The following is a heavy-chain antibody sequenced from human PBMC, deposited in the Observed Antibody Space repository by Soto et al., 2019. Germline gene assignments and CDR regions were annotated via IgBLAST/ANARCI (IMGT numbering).Heavy chain of an antibody. CDR2: ISAYNGNT. CDR3: AREVRYCSSTSCCELFY. V-gene: IGHV1-18*01. Sequence: QVQLVQSGAEVKKPGASVKVSCKASGYTFTSYGISWVRQAPGQGLEWMGWISAYNGNTNYAQKLQGRVTMTTDTFTSTAYMELRSLRSDDTAVYYCAREVRYCSSTSCCELFYWGQGTLVTVSS. J-gene: IGHJ4*02. CDR1: GYTFTSYG. D-gene: IGHD2-2*01.